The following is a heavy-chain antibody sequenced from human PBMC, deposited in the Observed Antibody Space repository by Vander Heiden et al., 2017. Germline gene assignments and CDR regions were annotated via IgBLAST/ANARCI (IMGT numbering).Heavy chain of an antibody. CDR1: GFSLSNARMG. V-gene: IGHV2-26*01. CDR3: ARILYGDYSGRVTGWYFDL. CDR2: IFSNDEK. D-gene: IGHD4-17*01. Sequence: QVTLKESGPVLVKPTETLTLTCTVSGFSLSNARMGVTWIRQPPGKALEWFAHIFSNDEKSYSTSLNSRLTISKDTSKSQVVLTMTNMDPVDTATYYSARILYGDYSGRVTGWYFDLWGRGTLVTVSS. J-gene: IGHJ2*01.